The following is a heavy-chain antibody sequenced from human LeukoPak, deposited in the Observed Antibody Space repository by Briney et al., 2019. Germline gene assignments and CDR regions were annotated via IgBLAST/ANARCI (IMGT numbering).Heavy chain of an antibody. CDR3: ARVSSGATTVDY. Sequence: SETLSLTCTVSGGSISSSSYYWGWIRQPPGKGLEWVGSIYYSGSTYYNPSLKSRVTISVDTSKNQFSLKLSSVTAADTAVYYCARVSSGATTVDYWGQGTLVTVSS. CDR1: GGSISSSSYY. D-gene: IGHD1-26*01. J-gene: IGHJ4*02. V-gene: IGHV4-39*07. CDR2: IYYSGST.